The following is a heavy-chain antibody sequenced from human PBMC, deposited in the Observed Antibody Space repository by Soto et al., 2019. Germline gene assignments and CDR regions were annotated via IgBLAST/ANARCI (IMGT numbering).Heavy chain of an antibody. V-gene: IGHV4-31*03. J-gene: IGHJ4*02. CDR3: ATGRTTSPYY. CDR1: GGSISSGGFY. CDR2: IYYSGST. D-gene: IGHD1-7*01. Sequence: SETLSLTCTVSGGSISSGGFYWSWIRQHPGKGLEWIGYIYYSGSTYYNPSLKSRLTISLDTSKNQFSLKLSSVTAADTAVYYCATGRTTSPYYWGQGTLVTVSS.